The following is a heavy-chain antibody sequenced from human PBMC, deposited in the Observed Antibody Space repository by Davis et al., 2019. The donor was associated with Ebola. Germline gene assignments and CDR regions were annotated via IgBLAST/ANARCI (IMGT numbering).Heavy chain of an antibody. Sequence: GSLTLSCTVSGGYISSYYWCWIRQPPGKGLEWIGYIYYSGSTNYNPSLKSRVTISVDTSKNQFSLKLTSVTAADTAVYYCARRRLAAAGKGWDYWGQGTLVAVSS. J-gene: IGHJ4*02. CDR1: GGYISSYY. D-gene: IGHD6-13*01. CDR2: IYYSGST. CDR3: ARRRLAAAGKGWDY. V-gene: IGHV4-59*12.